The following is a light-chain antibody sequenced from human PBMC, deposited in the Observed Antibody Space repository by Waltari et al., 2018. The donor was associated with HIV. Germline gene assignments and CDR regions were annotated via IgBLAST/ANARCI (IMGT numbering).Light chain of an antibody. CDR3: QQYYSTPPLT. CDR1: QSVLYSSNNKNY. V-gene: IGKV4-1*01. J-gene: IGKJ4*01. CDR2: WAS. Sequence: DIVMTQSPDSLAVSLGERATINCKPSQSVLYSSNNKNYLAWYQQKPGQPPKLLIYWASTRQSGVPDRFSGSGSGTDFTLTISSLQAEDVAVYYCQQYYSTPPLTFGGGTKVEIK.